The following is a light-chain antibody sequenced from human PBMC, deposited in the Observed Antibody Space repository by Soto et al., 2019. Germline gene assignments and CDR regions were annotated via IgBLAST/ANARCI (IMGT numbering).Light chain of an antibody. V-gene: IGKV3-20*01. Sequence: EIVLTQSPGTLSLSPGERATLSCRASQSVSSYLAWYQQRPGQSPRLLIYRAADRATGISDRFSGSGSGTDFTLTISRLEPEDFAVYYCQQYSNSPYTFGQGTKLEIK. CDR1: QSVSSY. CDR2: RAA. J-gene: IGKJ2*01. CDR3: QQYSNSPYT.